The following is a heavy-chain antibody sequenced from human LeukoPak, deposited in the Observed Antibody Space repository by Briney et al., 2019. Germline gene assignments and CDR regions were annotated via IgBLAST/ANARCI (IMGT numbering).Heavy chain of an antibody. J-gene: IGHJ6*02. D-gene: IGHD2-2*01. V-gene: IGHV4-34*01. Sequence: SETLSLTCAVYGGSFSGYYWNWIRQPPGKGLEWIGEINHSGSTNYNPSLKSRVTIPVDTSKNQFSLNLSSVTAADTAVYYCARVIIGYCSSTSCYVFGLDVWGQGTTVTVSS. CDR1: GGSFSGYY. CDR3: ARVIIGYCSSTSCYVFGLDV. CDR2: INHSGST.